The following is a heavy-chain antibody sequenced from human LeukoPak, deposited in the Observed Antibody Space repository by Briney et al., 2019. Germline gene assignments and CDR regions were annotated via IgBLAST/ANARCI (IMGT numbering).Heavy chain of an antibody. CDR1: GFTLNSYW. D-gene: IGHD1-20*01. Sequence: GGSLRLSCAASGFTLNSYWMSWVRQAPGKGLEWVANIKQDGSEKYYVDSVKGRFTISRDNAKNSLYLQMNSLRAEDTAVYYCARIYNWNPRGYYYYYMDVRGKGTTVTVSS. CDR3: ARIYNWNPRGYYYYYMDV. J-gene: IGHJ6*03. V-gene: IGHV3-7*01. CDR2: IKQDGSEK.